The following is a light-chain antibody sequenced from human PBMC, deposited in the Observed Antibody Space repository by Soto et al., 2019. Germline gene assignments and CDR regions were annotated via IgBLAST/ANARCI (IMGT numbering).Light chain of an antibody. CDR1: IGADFD. J-gene: IGLJ3*02. V-gene: IGLV1-40*01. CDR3: QSFDRSQTYDNRLSGV. Sequence: QAVVTQPPSVSGAPGQRVTLSCTNIGADFDVLWYQQLPGTAPKLLINANDNRPAGVTDRFSGSKSGSSASLAITGLRAEDEATYYCQSFDRSQTYDNRLSGVFGGGTKLTVL. CDR2: AND.